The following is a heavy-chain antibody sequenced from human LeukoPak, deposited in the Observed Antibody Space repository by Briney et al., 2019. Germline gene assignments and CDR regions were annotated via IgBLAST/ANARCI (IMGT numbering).Heavy chain of an antibody. CDR1: GYSISSGYY. D-gene: IGHD5-12*01. CDR3: ARDFASSGYSYYYYNMDV. CDR2: VYHSGST. J-gene: IGHJ6*02. V-gene: IGHV4-38-2*02. Sequence: PSETLSLTCNVSGYSISSGYYWGWVRQPPGKGLEWIGSVYHSGSTYYNPSLKSRVIISLDTSKNQFSLKVTSVTAADTAVYYCARDFASSGYSYYYYNMDVWGQGTTVTVSS.